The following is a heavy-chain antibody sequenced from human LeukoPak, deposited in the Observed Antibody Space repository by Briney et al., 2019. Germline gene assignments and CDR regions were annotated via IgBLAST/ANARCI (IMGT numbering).Heavy chain of an antibody. V-gene: IGHV1-18*01. CDR1: GYTFTNYG. CDR3: ARDFYYESSSYNY. CDR2: ISGYNGNT. J-gene: IGHJ4*02. Sequence: ASVKVSCKASGYTFTNYGISWVRQAPGQGLEWMGWISGYNGNTNCAQKLQGRVTMTTDTSTSTAYMELRSLRSDDTAVYYCARDFYYESSSYNYWGQGTLVTVSS. D-gene: IGHD3-22*01.